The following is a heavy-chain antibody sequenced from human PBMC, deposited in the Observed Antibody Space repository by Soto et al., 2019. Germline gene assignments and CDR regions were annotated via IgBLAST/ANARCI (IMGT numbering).Heavy chain of an antibody. CDR3: VKDSESSGYLTHLDY. J-gene: IGHJ4*02. Sequence: EVQLVESGGALVQPGRSLRLSCVASGFTFDDYAIHWVRQSPGKGLEWVSGLTWNGDIIGYGDSVKGRFTISRDNAKNSLYLEMHSRRVEDTALYYCVKDSESSGYLTHLDYWGQGTLVTVSS. CDR2: LTWNGDII. V-gene: IGHV3-9*01. D-gene: IGHD3-22*01. CDR1: GFTFDDYA.